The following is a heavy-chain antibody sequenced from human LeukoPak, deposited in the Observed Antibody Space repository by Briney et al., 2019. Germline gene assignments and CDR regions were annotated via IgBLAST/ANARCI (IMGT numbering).Heavy chain of an antibody. CDR1: GFTFSSYA. J-gene: IGHJ4*02. CDR2: ISGSGGST. Sequence: PGGSLRLSCAASGFTFSSYAMSWVRQPPGKGLEWVSAISGSGGSTYYADSVKGRFTISRDNSKNTLYLQMNSLRAEDTAVYYCAKVIGATYYYDSSGYYPYYFDYWGQGTLVTVSS. D-gene: IGHD3-22*01. CDR3: AKVIGATYYYDSSGYYPYYFDY. V-gene: IGHV3-23*01.